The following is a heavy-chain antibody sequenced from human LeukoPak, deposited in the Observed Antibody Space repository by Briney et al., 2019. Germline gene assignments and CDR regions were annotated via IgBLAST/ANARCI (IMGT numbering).Heavy chain of an antibody. CDR3: ARESIAAGNLNWFDP. CDR2: INPSGGST. V-gene: IGHV1-46*01. CDR1: GYTFTGYY. D-gene: IGHD6-25*01. J-gene: IGHJ5*02. Sequence: GASVKVSCKASGYTFTGYYMHWVRQAPGQGLEWMGIINPSGGSTSYAQKSQGRVTMTRDTSTSTVYMELSSLRSEDTAVYYCARESIAAGNLNWFDPWGQGTLVTVSS.